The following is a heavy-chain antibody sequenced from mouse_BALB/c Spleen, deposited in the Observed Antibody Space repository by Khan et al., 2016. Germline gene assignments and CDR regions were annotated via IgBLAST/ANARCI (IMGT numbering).Heavy chain of an antibody. D-gene: IGHD1-1*01. Sequence: QIQLVQSGPELKKPGETVKISCKASGYTFTNFGINWVRQAPGKGLEWMDWINTNTGETTYADDFKGRFAFTLETSASTAYLQINNLKKEDAATDFFATAITTVLATTRHYWGQGTTLTVSS. CDR1: GYTFTNFG. CDR2: INTNTGET. J-gene: IGHJ2*01. CDR3: ATAITTVLATTRHY. V-gene: IGHV9-3-1*01.